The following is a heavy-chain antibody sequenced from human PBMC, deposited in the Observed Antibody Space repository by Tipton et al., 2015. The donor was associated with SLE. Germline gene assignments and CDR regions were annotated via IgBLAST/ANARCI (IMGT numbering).Heavy chain of an antibody. V-gene: IGHV4-59*01. CDR2: IYYSGST. CDR3: ARGPRSIAAWYYYGMDV. D-gene: IGHD6-6*01. Sequence: TLSLTCTVSGASINSYYWSWIRQPPGKGLEWIGYIYYSGSTNYNPSLKSRVTISVDTSKNQFSLKLSSVTAADTAVYYCARGPRSIAAWYYYGMDVWGQGTTVTVSS. J-gene: IGHJ6*02. CDR1: GASINSYY.